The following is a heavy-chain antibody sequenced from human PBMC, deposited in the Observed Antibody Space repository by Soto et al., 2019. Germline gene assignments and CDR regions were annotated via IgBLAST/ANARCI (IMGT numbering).Heavy chain of an antibody. Sequence: GGSLRLSCAASGFTFDDYAMHWVRQAPGKGLEWVSGISWNSGSIGYADSVKGRFTISRDNAKNSLYLQMNSLRAEDTALYYCAKDTGEWLDGNYYYYYMDVWGKGTTVTVSS. J-gene: IGHJ6*03. CDR2: ISWNSGSI. V-gene: IGHV3-9*01. D-gene: IGHD6-19*01. CDR1: GFTFDDYA. CDR3: AKDTGEWLDGNYYYYYMDV.